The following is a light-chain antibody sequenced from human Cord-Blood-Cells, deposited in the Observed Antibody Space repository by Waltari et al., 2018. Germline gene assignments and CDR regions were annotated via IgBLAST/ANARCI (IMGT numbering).Light chain of an antibody. CDR2: VVS. V-gene: IGLV2-14*03. Sequence: QSALTQPASVSGSPGQSITIPCTGTSSDVGGSNYVSWYQQHPGKAPKLMIYVVSNRPSGVSNRFSGSKSGNTASLTISGLQAEDEADYYCSSYTSSSTLVFGGGTKLTVL. CDR3: SSYTSSSTLV. J-gene: IGLJ3*02. CDR1: SSDVGGSNY.